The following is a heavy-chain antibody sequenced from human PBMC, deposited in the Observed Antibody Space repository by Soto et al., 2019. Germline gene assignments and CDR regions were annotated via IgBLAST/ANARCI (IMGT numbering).Heavy chain of an antibody. CDR3: ARDLFVLDFWSGRYYYYGMDV. V-gene: IGHV1-2*04. D-gene: IGHD3-3*01. Sequence: QVQLVQSGAEVKKPGASVKVSCKASGYTFTGYYMHWVRQAPGQGLEWMGWINPNSGGTNYAQKFQGWVTMTRDTSISTAYMELSRLRSDDTAVYYCARDLFVLDFWSGRYYYYGMDVWGQGTTVTVSS. CDR1: GYTFTGYY. CDR2: INPNSGGT. J-gene: IGHJ6*02.